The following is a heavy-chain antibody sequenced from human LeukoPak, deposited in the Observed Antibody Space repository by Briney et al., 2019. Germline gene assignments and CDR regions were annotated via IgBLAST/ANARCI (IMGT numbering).Heavy chain of an antibody. CDR1: GYTFTSYD. J-gene: IGHJ4*02. CDR2: MNPNSGNT. D-gene: IGHD4-23*01. V-gene: IGHV1-8*01. Sequence: ASVKVSCKASGYTFTSYDINWVRQATGQGLEWMGWMNPNSGNTGYAQKFQGRVTMTRNTSISTAYMELSSLRSEDTAVYYCARGLLRNPRRRTTVVTPVLWGQGTLVTVSS. CDR3: ARGLLRNPRRRTTVVTPVL.